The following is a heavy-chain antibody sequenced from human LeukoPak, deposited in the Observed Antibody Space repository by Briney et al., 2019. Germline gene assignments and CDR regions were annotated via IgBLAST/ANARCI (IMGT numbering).Heavy chain of an antibody. V-gene: IGHV4-34*01. CDR2: INHSGST. Sequence: PSETLSLTCAVYGGSFSGYYWSWIRQPPGKGLEWIGEINHSGSTNYNPSLKSRVTISVDTSKNQFSLKLSSVTAADTAVYYCARGFPAGDDSSGYYTYWGQGTLVTVSS. J-gene: IGHJ4*02. D-gene: IGHD3-22*01. CDR1: GGSFSGYY. CDR3: ARGFPAGDDSSGYYTY.